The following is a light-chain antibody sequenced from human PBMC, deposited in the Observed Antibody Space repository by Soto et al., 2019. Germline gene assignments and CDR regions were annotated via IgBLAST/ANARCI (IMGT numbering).Light chain of an antibody. CDR1: NSDVGGYNF. V-gene: IGLV2-8*01. CDR3: SSYAGSIYV. Sequence: QSALTQPPSASGSPGQSVTVSCTGTNSDVGGYNFVSWYQHHPGKAPKLMIYEVNKRPSGVPYRFSGSKSGNTASLTISGLQTDDEADYFCSSYAGSIYVFGSGTKVTVL. CDR2: EVN. J-gene: IGLJ1*01.